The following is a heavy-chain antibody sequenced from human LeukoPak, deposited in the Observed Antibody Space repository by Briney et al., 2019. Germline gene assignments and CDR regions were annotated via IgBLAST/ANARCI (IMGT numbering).Heavy chain of an antibody. CDR2: IYASGST. J-gene: IGHJ4*02. V-gene: IGHV4-4*07. CDR1: GGSISSYY. D-gene: IGHD4-17*01. Sequence: SETLSLTCTVSGGSISSYYWSWIRQPAGKGLEWIGRIYASGSTNANPSLKSRVTMSVAASKNQFSLRLTSVTAADTAVYYCARGYGDIEYWGQGILVTVSS. CDR3: ARGYGDIEY.